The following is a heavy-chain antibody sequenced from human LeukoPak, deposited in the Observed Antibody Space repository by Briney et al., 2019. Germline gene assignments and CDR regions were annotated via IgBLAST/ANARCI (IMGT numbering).Heavy chain of an antibody. Sequence: VKPSETLSLTCTVSGGSISSYYWSWIRQPPGKGLEWIGYIYYSGSTNYNPSLKSRVTISVDTSKNQFSLKLSSVTAADTAVYYCARSEWGLSFDYWGQGTLVTVSS. D-gene: IGHD2-21*01. J-gene: IGHJ4*02. V-gene: IGHV4-59*01. CDR1: GGSISSYY. CDR2: IYYSGST. CDR3: ARSEWGLSFDY.